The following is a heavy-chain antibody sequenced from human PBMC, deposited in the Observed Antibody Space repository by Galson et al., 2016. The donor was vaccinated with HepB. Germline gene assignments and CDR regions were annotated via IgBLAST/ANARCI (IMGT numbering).Heavy chain of an antibody. CDR1: GDSVSSKSAG. V-gene: IGHV6-1*01. CDR3: ARDALGVAVAD. Sequence: CAISGDSVSSKSAGWNWIRQSPSRGLQWLGRTYYRSKWYNDYAVSVKGRITIKPDTSKNQFSLQLNSATPEDTAVYYCARDALGVAVADWGQGTLVTVSS. CDR2: TYYRSKWYN. D-gene: IGHD6-19*01. J-gene: IGHJ4*02.